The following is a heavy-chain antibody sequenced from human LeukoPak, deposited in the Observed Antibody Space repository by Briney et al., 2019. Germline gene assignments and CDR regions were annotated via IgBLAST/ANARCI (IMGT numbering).Heavy chain of an antibody. V-gene: IGHV3-23*01. Sequence: GGSLRLSCAASGFTFSSYAMSWVRQAPGKGLEWVSAISGSGGSTYYADSVKGRFTISRDNSKDTLYLQMNSLRAEDTAVYYCAEYSSSHGFDYWGQGTLVTVSS. CDR3: AEYSSSHGFDY. CDR1: GFTFSSYA. D-gene: IGHD6-6*01. CDR2: ISGSGGST. J-gene: IGHJ4*02.